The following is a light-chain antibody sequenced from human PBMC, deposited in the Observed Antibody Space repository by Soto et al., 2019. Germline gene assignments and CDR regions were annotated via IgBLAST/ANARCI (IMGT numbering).Light chain of an antibody. V-gene: IGKV3-20*01. J-gene: IGKJ2*01. CDR3: QHYGGSPYT. CDR1: QSVSSSY. CDR2: GAS. Sequence: EIVLTQSPGTLSLSPGERATLSCRASQSVSSSYLAWYRQKPGQAPRLLMYGASSRATGIPDRFSGSGSGTDFTLTISRLEPEDFAVYYCQHYGGSPYTFGQGTKLEIK.